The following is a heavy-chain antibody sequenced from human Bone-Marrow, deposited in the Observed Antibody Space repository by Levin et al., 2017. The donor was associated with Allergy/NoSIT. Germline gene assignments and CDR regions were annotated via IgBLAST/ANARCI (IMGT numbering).Heavy chain of an antibody. D-gene: IGHD3-10*01. CDR2: INPKLGTT. J-gene: IGHJ6*02. Sequence: ASVKVSCKASGYSFGNYEVNWVRQVPGQGPEWLGWINPKLGTTGYAQNLQVRVTMTRNISINTAYLELSSLRFEDTARYYCARAGGSGPIGHYYGLDVWGQGTTVVVSS. CDR3: ARAGGSGPIGHYYGLDV. CDR1: GYSFGNYE. V-gene: IGHV1-8*01.